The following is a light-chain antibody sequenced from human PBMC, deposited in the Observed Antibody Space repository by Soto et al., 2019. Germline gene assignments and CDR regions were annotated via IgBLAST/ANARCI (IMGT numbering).Light chain of an antibody. CDR2: LEGSGSY. CDR3: ETWDSNTLV. J-gene: IGLJ2*01. Sequence: QLVLTQSSSASASLGSSVKLTCTLSSGHSSYSIAWHQQQPGKAPRYLMKLEGSGSYNKGSGVPDRFSGSSSGADRYLTISHLQSEDEADYYCETWDSNTLVFGGGTKLTVL. V-gene: IGLV4-60*03. CDR1: SGHSSYS.